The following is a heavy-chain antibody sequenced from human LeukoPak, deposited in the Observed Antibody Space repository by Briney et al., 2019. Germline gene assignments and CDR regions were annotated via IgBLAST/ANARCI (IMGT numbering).Heavy chain of an antibody. V-gene: IGHV3-23*01. CDR3: AKTPFDIVVVVAATVFDY. CDR2: ISGSGGST. CDR1: GFTFSSYA. Sequence: GGSLRLSCAASGFTFSSYAMSWVRQAPGKGLEWVSAISGSGGSTYYADSVKGRFTISRDNSKNTLYLQMNSLRAEDTAVYYCAKTPFDIVVVVAATVFDYWGQGTPVTVSS. D-gene: IGHD2-15*01. J-gene: IGHJ4*02.